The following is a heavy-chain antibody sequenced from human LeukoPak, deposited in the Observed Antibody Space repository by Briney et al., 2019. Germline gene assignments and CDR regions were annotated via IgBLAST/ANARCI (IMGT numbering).Heavy chain of an antibody. J-gene: IGHJ6*03. Sequence: PSETLSLTCTVSGGSISSYYWSWIRQPPGKGLEWIGYIYYSGSTNYNPSLKSRVTISVETSKNEFSLKLRSVTAADTAVYYCARAFYPGYYSYMAVWGKGTTVTVSS. CDR3: ARAFYPGYYSYMAV. CDR1: GGSISSYY. V-gene: IGHV4-59*01. CDR2: IYYSGST. D-gene: IGHD3-3*02.